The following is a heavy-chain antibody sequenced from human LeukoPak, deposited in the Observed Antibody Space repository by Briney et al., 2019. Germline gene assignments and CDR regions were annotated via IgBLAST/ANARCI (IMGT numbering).Heavy chain of an antibody. CDR1: GFTLSSYA. CDR2: IYTSGST. D-gene: IGHD3-22*01. V-gene: IGHV4-4*07. Sequence: GSLRLSCAASGFTLSSYAMSWIRQPAGKGLEWIGRIYTSGSTNYNPSLKSRVTISVDTSKNQFSLKLSSVTAADTAVYYCARESYDSSGYYYVYFDYWGQGTLVTVSS. CDR3: ARESYDSSGYYYVYFDY. J-gene: IGHJ4*02.